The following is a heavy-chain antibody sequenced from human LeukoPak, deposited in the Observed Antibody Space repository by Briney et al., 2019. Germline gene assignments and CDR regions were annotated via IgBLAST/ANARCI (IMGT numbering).Heavy chain of an antibody. J-gene: IGHJ4*02. V-gene: IGHV3-23*01. CDR1: GFTFSSYA. CDR3: TSGGAAMIGASFDY. CDR2: ISGCGGST. D-gene: IGHD2-2*01. Sequence: GGSLRLSCAASGFTFSSYAMSWVRQAPGKGLEWVSAISGCGGSTYYADSVKGRFTISRDNSKNTLYLQMNSLRAEDTAVYYCTSGGAAMIGASFDYWGQGTLVTVSS.